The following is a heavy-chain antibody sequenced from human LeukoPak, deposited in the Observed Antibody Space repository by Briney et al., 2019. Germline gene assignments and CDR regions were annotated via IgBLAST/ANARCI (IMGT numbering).Heavy chain of an antibody. Sequence: ASVNVSCKASGYTFTGYYMHWVRQAPGQGLEWMGWINPNSGGTNYAQKFQGRVTMTRDTSISTAYMELSRLRSDDTAVYYCARAGVGASRAFDIWGQGTMVPVSS. J-gene: IGHJ3*02. CDR1: GYTFTGYY. D-gene: IGHD1-26*01. V-gene: IGHV1-2*02. CDR3: ARAGVGASRAFDI. CDR2: INPNSGGT.